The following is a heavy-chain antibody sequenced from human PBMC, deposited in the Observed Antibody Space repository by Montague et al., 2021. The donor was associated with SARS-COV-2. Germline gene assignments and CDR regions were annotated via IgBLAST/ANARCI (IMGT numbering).Heavy chain of an antibody. CDR2: ISYSGST. CDR1: GGSISSYY. V-gene: IGHV4-59*01. J-gene: IGHJ6*02. Sequence: SETLSLTCTVSGGSISSYYWSWIRQPPGRGLQWIGHISYSGSTNYNPSLKSRVTISVDTSKNHFTLRLSSVTAADTAAYYCAKLRRSQLLFGILYYGMDVWGQGTTVTVSS. CDR3: AKLRRSQLLFGILYYGMDV. D-gene: IGHD2-2*01.